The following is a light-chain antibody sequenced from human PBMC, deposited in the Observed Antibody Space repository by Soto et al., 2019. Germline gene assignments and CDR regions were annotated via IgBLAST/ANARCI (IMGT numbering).Light chain of an antibody. CDR2: KDT. CDR1: NIGSKN. J-gene: IGLJ2*01. Sequence: SYELTQPLSVSVALGQTARITCGGNNIGSKNVHWYQQKPGQAPVVVIYKDTNRPSGIPERFSGSNSGNTATLTISSAQAGDEADYYCQVWYSSTVVFGGGTKLTVL. V-gene: IGLV3-9*01. CDR3: QVWYSSTVV.